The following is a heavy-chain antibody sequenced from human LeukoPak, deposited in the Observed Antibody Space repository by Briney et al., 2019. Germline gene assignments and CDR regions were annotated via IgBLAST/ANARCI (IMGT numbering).Heavy chain of an antibody. CDR3: ARRYCSGGSCYSGFDY. J-gene: IGHJ4*02. D-gene: IGHD2-15*01. CDR2: IYPGDSDT. CDR1: GYSFTSYW. V-gene: IGHV5-51*01. Sequence: GESLKICCKGSGYSFTSYWIGWVRQMPGKGLEWMGIIYPGDSDTRYSPSFQGQVTISADKSISTAYLQWNSLKASDTAMYYCARRYCSGGSCYSGFDYWGQGTLVTVSS.